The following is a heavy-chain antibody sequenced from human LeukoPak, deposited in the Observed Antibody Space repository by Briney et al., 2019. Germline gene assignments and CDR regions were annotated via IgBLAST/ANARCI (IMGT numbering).Heavy chain of an antibody. CDR2: IHGNGETT. CDR1: GFMFSRFG. D-gene: IGHD3-16*01. J-gene: IGHJ3*01. Sequence: GGSLRLSCVGSGFMFSRFGLIWVRQAPGKGLEWVSGIHGNGETTYYGDSVKGRFTISRDNSESTLYLQMNSLRVVDTAEYFCGRDPNGDYVGAFEFWGQGTKVAVSS. V-gene: IGHV3-23*01. CDR3: GRDPNGDYVGAFEF.